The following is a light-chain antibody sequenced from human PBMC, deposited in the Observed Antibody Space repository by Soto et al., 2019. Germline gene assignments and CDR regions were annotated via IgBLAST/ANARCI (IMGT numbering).Light chain of an antibody. CDR3: GSYTGTGTLL. Sequence: QSALTQPASVSGSPGQSITISCTGTSSDVGGYNYVSWYQQHPGKAPKLMIYDVRNRPSGVSNRFSGSKSGSTASLTISGLQAEDEADYYCGSYTGTGTLLFGGGTKLTV. CDR1: SSDVGGYNY. CDR2: DVR. J-gene: IGLJ2*01. V-gene: IGLV2-14*01.